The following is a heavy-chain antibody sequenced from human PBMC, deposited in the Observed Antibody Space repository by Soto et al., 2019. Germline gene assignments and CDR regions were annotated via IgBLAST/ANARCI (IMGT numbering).Heavy chain of an antibody. CDR3: ARDDEIRGRYYGMDV. V-gene: IGHV3-7*01. CDR1: GFTFSTYW. CDR2: INQDGSDK. Sequence: EVHLVESGGGLVQPGESLRISCAGSGFTFSTYWMSWVHQAPGKGLEWVANINQDGSDKYYVDSVKGRFRISRDNAKTSVYLQMNSLRPEDTGVYYCARDDEIRGRYYGMDVWGPGITVTV. D-gene: IGHD3-16*01. J-gene: IGHJ6*02.